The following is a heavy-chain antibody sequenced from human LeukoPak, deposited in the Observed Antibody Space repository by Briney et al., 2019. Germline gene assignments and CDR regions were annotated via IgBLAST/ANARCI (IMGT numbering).Heavy chain of an antibody. CDR3: AGPSGYYALDVFDV. J-gene: IGHJ3*01. Sequence: GGSLRPSCAASGFTFSSFNMNWVRQVPGKGLEWVAYIDYSSSYSYYIDSVKGRFIISRDNAKNSLYLQMNNLGVEDTAVYYCAGPSGYYALDVFDVWGQGTMVAVSS. D-gene: IGHD5-12*01. CDR2: IDYSSSYS. CDR1: GFTFSSFN. V-gene: IGHV3-21*06.